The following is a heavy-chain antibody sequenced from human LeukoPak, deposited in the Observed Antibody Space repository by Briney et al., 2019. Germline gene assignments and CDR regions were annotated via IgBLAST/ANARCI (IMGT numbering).Heavy chain of an antibody. J-gene: IGHJ4*02. CDR3: VRDWNGDYFDY. Sequence: TLSLTCTVSGDSISSGRYYWTWLRQPAGKALEWIGRIHTSGDTNYSPSLKSRVTISRDTSKNQFSLRLTSVAAADTAVYYCVRDWNGDYFDYWGQGTLVSVSS. V-gene: IGHV4-61*02. CDR1: GDSISSGRYY. D-gene: IGHD1-1*01. CDR2: IHTSGDT.